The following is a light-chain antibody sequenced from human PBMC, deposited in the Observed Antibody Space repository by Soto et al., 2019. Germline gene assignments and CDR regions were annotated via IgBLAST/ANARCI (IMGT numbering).Light chain of an antibody. Sequence: ALTQPPSASGSPGQSVTISCTGTSSDVGGYNYVSWYQQHPGKAPKLMIYEVSKRPSGVPDRFSGSKSGNTASLTVSGLQAEDEADYYCSSYAGSNNHVVFGGGTKVTVL. CDR3: SSYAGSNNHVV. J-gene: IGLJ2*01. CDR1: SSDVGGYNY. V-gene: IGLV2-8*01. CDR2: EVS.